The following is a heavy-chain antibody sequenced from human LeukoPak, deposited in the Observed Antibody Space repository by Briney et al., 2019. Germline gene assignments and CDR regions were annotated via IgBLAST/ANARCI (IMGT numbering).Heavy chain of an antibody. CDR3: VKDRGNLGE. D-gene: IGHD3-16*01. CDR1: GFTFGSYG. V-gene: IGHV3-53*01. Sequence: PGESLRLSCAASGFTFGSYGMSVVRQAPGKGLDWVSVIFGGGDTYYADSVRGRFTISRDNSKNTVYLQMNSLRAEDSAVYYCVKDRGNLGEWGQGTLVTVSS. CDR2: IFGGGDT. J-gene: IGHJ4*02.